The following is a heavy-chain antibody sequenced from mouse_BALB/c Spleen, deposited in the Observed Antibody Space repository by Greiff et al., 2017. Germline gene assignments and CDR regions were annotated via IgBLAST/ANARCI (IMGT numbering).Heavy chain of an antibody. CDR2: ISSGGSYT. V-gene: IGHV5-9-4*01. CDR1: GFTFSSYA. Sequence: DAQLVESGGGLVKPGGSLKLSCAASGFTFSSYAMSWVRQSPEKRLEWVAEISSGGSYTYYPDTVTGRFTISRDNAKNTLYLEMSSLRSEDTAMYYCAREEAWFAYWGQGTLVTVSA. CDR3: AREEAWFAY. J-gene: IGHJ3*01.